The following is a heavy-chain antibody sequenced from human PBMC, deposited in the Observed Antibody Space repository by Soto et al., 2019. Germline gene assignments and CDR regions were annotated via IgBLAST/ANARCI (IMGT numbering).Heavy chain of an antibody. J-gene: IGHJ4*02. CDR3: ARDAVPGYGDYHLDY. D-gene: IGHD4-17*01. CDR1: GGTFSSYA. CDR2: IIPIFGTA. V-gene: IGHV1-69*12. Sequence: QVQLVQSGAEVKKPGSSVKVSCKASGGTFSSYAISWVRQAPGQGLEWMGGIIPIFGTATYAQKFQGRVTITADESTSTAYMALSSLRSEDTAVYYCARDAVPGYGDYHLDYWGQGTLVTVSS.